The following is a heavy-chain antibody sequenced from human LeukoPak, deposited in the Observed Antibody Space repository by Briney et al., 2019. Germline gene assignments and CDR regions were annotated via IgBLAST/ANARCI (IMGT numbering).Heavy chain of an antibody. V-gene: IGHV1-2*02. CDR2: TNPNSGGT. Sequence: ASVKVSCKASGYTFTGYYMHWVRQAPGQGLEWMGWTNPNSGGTNYAQKFQGRVTMTRDTSISTAYMELSRLRSDDTAVYYCARAIQLWLPSDYWGQGTLVTVSS. CDR1: GYTFTGYY. CDR3: ARAIQLWLPSDY. J-gene: IGHJ4*02. D-gene: IGHD5-18*01.